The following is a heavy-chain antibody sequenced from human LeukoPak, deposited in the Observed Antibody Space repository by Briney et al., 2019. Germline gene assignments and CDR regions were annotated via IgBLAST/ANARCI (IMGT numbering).Heavy chain of an antibody. V-gene: IGHV4-34*01. D-gene: IGHD6-19*01. CDR3: ARGRPTDSSGWYQQDLYYFDY. J-gene: IGHJ4*02. CDR1: GGSSSGYY. Sequence: PSETLSLTCAVYGGSSSGYYWSWVRQPPGKGLEWIGEINHIGSTNYNPSLKSRVTISVDTSKNQFSLKLSSVTAADTAVYYCARGRPTDSSGWYQQDLYYFDYWGQGTLVTVSS. CDR2: INHIGST.